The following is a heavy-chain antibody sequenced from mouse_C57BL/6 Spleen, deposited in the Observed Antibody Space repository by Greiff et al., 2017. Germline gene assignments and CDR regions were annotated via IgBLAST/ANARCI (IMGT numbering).Heavy chain of an antibody. CDR2: INPGSGGT. Sequence: VQLQESGAELVRPGTSVKVSCKASGYAFTNYLIEWVKQRPGQGLEWIGVINPGSGGTNYTEKFKGKATLTADKSSSTAYMQLSSLTSEDSAVYFCARSRYYVSSPFAYWGQGTLVTVSA. CDR1: GYAFTNYL. J-gene: IGHJ3*01. CDR3: ARSRYYVSSPFAY. V-gene: IGHV1-54*01. D-gene: IGHD1-1*01.